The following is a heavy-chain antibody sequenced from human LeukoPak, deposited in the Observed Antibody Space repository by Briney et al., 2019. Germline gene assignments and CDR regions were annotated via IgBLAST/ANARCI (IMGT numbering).Heavy chain of an antibody. CDR1: GGSISSHY. D-gene: IGHD3-10*01. CDR2: IYYSGST. V-gene: IGHV4-59*11. CDR3: ARAGQVTPHNWFDP. Sequence: PSETLSLTCTVSGGSISSHYWSWIRQPPGKGLEWIGYIYYSGSTSYNPSLKSRVTISVDTSKNQFSLKLSSVTAADTAVYYCARAGQVTPHNWFDPWGQGTLVTVSS. J-gene: IGHJ5*02.